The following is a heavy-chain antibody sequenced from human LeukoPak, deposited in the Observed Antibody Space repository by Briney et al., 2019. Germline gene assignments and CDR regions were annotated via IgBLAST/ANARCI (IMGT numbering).Heavy chain of an antibody. D-gene: IGHD4-17*01. CDR3: ATSTVTTQNSYHYIDV. Sequence: TSETLSLTCTASGGSINIYYWSWIRQPAGKGLEWIGRTFTSGNTNYNPSLKSRVTISVDKSKNQFSLKLNSVTAADTAVYYCATSTVTTQNSYHYIDVWGKGTTVTVSS. CDR2: TFTSGNT. J-gene: IGHJ6*03. CDR1: GGSINIYY. V-gene: IGHV4-4*07.